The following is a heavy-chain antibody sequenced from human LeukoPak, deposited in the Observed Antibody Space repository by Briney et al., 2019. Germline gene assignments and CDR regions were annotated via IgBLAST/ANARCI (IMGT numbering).Heavy chain of an antibody. CDR1: GFTFSSYG. Sequence: GGSLRLSCAASGFTFSSYGMHWVRQAPGKGLEWVAVISYDGSNKYYADSVKGRLTISRDNSKNTLYLQMNSLRAEDTAVYYCAKDQSLAAARPFYYYYYGMDVWGQGTTVTVSS. V-gene: IGHV3-30*18. CDR3: AKDQSLAAARPFYYYYYGMDV. D-gene: IGHD6-6*01. CDR2: ISYDGSNK. J-gene: IGHJ6*02.